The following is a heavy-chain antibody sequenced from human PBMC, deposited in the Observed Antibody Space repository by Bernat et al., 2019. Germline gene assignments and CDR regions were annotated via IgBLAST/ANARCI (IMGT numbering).Heavy chain of an antibody. CDR2: IWYDGSNR. D-gene: IGHD1-26*01. Sequence: QVQLVESGGGVVQPGRSLRLSCAASGFIFSNYGMHWVHQAPGKGLEWVAVIWYDGSNRNYADSVKGRFTISRDNSKNTLYLQMNSPRAEDTAVYYCARDWDRCFDYWGQGTLVTVSS. CDR1: GFIFSNYG. J-gene: IGHJ4*02. CDR3: ARDWDRCFDY. V-gene: IGHV3-33*01.